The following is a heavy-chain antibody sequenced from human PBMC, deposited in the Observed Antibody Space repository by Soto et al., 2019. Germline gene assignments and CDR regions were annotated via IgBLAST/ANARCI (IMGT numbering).Heavy chain of an antibody. CDR3: ARGPTHYYSSMDV. J-gene: IGHJ6*03. CDR1: GGSISSGGYY. V-gene: IGHV4-31*03. CDR2: IYYSGST. Sequence: SETLSLTCTVSGGSISSGGYYWSWIRQHPGKGLEWIGYIYYSGSTYYTPSLKSRVTISVDTSKNQFSLKLSSVTAADTAVYYCARGPTHYYSSMDVWGKGTTVTVS.